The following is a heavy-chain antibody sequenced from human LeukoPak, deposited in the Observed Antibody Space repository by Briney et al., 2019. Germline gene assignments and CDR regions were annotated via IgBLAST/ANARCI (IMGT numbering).Heavy chain of an antibody. D-gene: IGHD5-24*01. J-gene: IGHJ4*02. CDR2: ILSSGST. V-gene: IGHV4-59*11. CDR1: GASISSHY. Sequence: PSETLSLTCSVSGASISSHYWSWIRQPPGKGLEWIGFILSSGSTYYNPSLKSRVTISADTSNNQFSLKLNSVTAADTAVYYCARAGPRRDGYNADYWGQGTLVTVSS. CDR3: ARAGPRRDGYNADY.